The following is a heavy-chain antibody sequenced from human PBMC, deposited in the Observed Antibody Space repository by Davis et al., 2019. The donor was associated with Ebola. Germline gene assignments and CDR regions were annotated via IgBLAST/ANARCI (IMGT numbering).Heavy chain of an antibody. CDR3: ARARGFSSTWYGGDY. Sequence: ASVKVSCKASGYTFTSYYIHWVRQAPGQGLEWMGAIKPSSGIIDYAQKFQGRVTMTRDTSTSTVYMELSSLRSEDTAVYYCARARGFSSTWYGGDYWGQGTLVTVSS. CDR2: IKPSSGII. J-gene: IGHJ4*02. D-gene: IGHD6-13*01. CDR1: GYTFTSYY. V-gene: IGHV1-46*01.